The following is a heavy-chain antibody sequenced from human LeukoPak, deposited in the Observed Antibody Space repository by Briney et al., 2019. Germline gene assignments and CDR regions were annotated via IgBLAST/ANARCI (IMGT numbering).Heavy chain of an antibody. Sequence: ASVKVSFKASGYTFTSYYIHWVRQAPGQGLEWMGIINPSGGSASYAQKFEGRVTMTRDTSTNTVYMELSSLRAEDTAVYYCARVYGDHYGSGVIDYWGQGTLVTISS. CDR1: GYTFTSYY. D-gene: IGHD3-10*01. J-gene: IGHJ4*02. CDR2: INPSGGSA. CDR3: ARVYGDHYGSGVIDY. V-gene: IGHV1-46*01.